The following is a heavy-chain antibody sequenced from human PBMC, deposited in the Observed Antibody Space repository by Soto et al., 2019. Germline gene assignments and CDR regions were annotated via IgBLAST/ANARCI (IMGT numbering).Heavy chain of an antibody. CDR2: ISTYNGNT. D-gene: IGHD2-15*01. J-gene: IGHJ4*02. V-gene: IGHV1-18*01. CDR3: AREGCSGGSCYPEDY. CDR1: GYSFTRYD. Sequence: QIQLVQSGAEVKNPGASVKVSCKASGYSFTRYDISWVRQAPGQGLEWMGWISTYNGNTNYAQQLQGRVTLTTDTSTRTAYMELRSLRSDDTAVYYCAREGCSGGSCYPEDYWGQGTLVTVSS.